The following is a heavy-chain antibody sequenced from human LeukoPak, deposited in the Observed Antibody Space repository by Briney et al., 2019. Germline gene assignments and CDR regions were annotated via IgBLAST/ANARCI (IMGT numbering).Heavy chain of an antibody. CDR2: MNPNSGNT. CDR3: ARSRRRATKNYYYYYMDV. Sequence: ASVKVSCKASGYTFTSYYMHWVRQAPGQGLEWMGWMNPNSGNTGYAQKFQGRVTMTRNTSISTAYMELSSLRSEDTAVYYCARSRRRATKNYYYYYMDVWGKGTTVTISS. V-gene: IGHV1-8*02. J-gene: IGHJ6*03. D-gene: IGHD2-8*01. CDR1: GYTFTSYY.